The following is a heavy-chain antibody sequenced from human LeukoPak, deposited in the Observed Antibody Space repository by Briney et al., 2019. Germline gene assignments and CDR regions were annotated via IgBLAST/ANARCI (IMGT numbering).Heavy chain of an antibody. J-gene: IGHJ5*02. CDR2: INAGNGNT. D-gene: IGHD6-19*01. Sequence: VASVKVSCKASGYTFTSYAMHWVRQAPGQRLEWMGWINAGNGNTKYSQKFQGRVTITRDTSASTAYMELSRLRSDDTAVYYCARALIAVAGNNIAGPDGPWGQGTLVTVSS. CDR1: GYTFTSYA. CDR3: ARALIAVAGNNIAGPDGP. V-gene: IGHV1-3*01.